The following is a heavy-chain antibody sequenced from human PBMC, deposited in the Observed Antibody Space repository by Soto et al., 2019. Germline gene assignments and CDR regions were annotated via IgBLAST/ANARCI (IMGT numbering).Heavy chain of an antibody. CDR2: VYARGAT. CDR3: ARSSGDDFFYYGMEG. D-gene: IGHD4-17*01. CDR1: GASITSYY. Sequence: SETLSLTCCVSGASITSYYWSWIRQSAGEGLQWIGRVYARGATNYNPSLKSRVTISGDTSKNQFSLKLTSVTAADTAVYYCARSSGDDFFYYGMEGWRHGTTGTFSS. V-gene: IGHV4-59*10. J-gene: IGHJ6*02.